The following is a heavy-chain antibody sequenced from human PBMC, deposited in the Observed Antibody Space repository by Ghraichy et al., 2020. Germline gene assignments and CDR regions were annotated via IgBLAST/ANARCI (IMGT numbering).Heavy chain of an antibody. CDR2: IYWNDDK. CDR3: AHTGYSSSWGQFSYYYYYGMDV. J-gene: IGHJ6*02. CDR1: GFSLSTSGVG. V-gene: IGHV2-5*01. D-gene: IGHD6-13*01. Sequence: SGPTLVKPTQTLTLTCTFSGFSLSTSGVGVGWIRQPPGKALEWLALIYWNDDKRYSPSLKSRLTITKDTSKNQVVLTMTNMDPVDTATYYCAHTGYSSSWGQFSYYYYYGMDVWGQGTTVTVSS.